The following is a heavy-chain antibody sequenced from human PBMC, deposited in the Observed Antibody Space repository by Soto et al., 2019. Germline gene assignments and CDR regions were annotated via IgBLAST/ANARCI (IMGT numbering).Heavy chain of an antibody. CDR1: GFTFISYG. J-gene: IGHJ6*02. D-gene: IGHD3-22*01. Sequence: LRLSCAASGFTFISYGMHWVRQAPGKGLEWVAVISYDGSNKYYADSVKGRFTISRDNSKNTLYLQMNSLRAEDTAVYYCAKEVYYYDSSGDGGMDVWGQGTTVTVSS. V-gene: IGHV3-30*18. CDR2: ISYDGSNK. CDR3: AKEVYYYDSSGDGGMDV.